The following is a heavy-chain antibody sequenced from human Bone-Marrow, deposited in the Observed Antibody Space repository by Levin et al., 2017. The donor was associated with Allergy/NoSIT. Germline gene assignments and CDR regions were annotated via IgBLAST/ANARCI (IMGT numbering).Heavy chain of an antibody. CDR2: MKQDGSEQ. V-gene: IGHV3-7*01. Sequence: GGSLRLSCAASGFTFSSYSMNWVRQAPGKGLEWVASMKQDGSEQYYVDSVKGRFTISRDNAKNSLYLQMNSLRAEDTAVYYCARGSYSTTYWGQGTLVTVSS. J-gene: IGHJ4*02. D-gene: IGHD4-11*01. CDR1: GFTFSSYS. CDR3: ARGSYSTTY.